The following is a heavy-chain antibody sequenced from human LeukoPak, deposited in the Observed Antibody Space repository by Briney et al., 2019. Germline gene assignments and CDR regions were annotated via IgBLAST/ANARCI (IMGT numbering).Heavy chain of an antibody. J-gene: IGHJ3*02. CDR3: ARDRQEYCSGGSCSPGAFDI. CDR2: IYSGGST. CDR1: GFTFSSYA. Sequence: PGGSLRLSCAASGFTFSSYAMSWVRQAPGKGLEWVSVIYSGGSTCYADSVKGRFTISRHNSKNTLYLQMNSLRAEDTAVYYCARDRQEYCSGGSCSPGAFDIWGQGTMVTVSS. D-gene: IGHD2-15*01. V-gene: IGHV3-53*04.